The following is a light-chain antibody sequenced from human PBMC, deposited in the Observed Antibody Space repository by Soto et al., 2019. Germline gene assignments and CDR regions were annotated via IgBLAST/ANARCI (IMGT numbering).Light chain of an antibody. Sequence: QSALTQPASVSASPGQSITISCTGTSSDVGSYKFVSWYQQYPGKGPRLMMYEVSNRPSGVSNRFSGSKSGNTGSLTISGLQTEDEAIYYCSSSTSTSTLMIFGGGTKLTV. V-gene: IGLV2-14*01. J-gene: IGLJ2*01. CDR1: SSDVGSYKF. CDR2: EVS. CDR3: SSSTSTSTLMI.